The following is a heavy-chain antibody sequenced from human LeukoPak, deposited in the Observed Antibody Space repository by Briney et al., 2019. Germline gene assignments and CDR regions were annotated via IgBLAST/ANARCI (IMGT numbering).Heavy chain of an antibody. CDR1: GFTVSSNY. CDR2: IYSGGST. D-gene: IGHD2-2*01. CDR3: AKDGAGSQSYCSSTSCYVDY. V-gene: IGHV3-53*01. Sequence: PGGSLRLSCAASGFTVSSNYMSWVRQAPGKGLEWVSVIYSGGSTYYADSVKGRFTISRDNSKNTLSLQMNSLRAEDTAVYYCAKDGAGSQSYCSSTSCYVDYWGQGTLVTVSS. J-gene: IGHJ4*02.